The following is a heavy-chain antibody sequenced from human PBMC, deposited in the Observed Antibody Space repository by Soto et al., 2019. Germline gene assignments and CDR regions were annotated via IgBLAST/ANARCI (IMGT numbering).Heavy chain of an antibody. J-gene: IGHJ4*02. CDR2: IGHAGDT. V-gene: IGHV3-13*04. CDR3: ASLGARIY. D-gene: IGHD3-16*01. Sequence: VQLVESGGGLVQPGGSLRLSCAASGFTFSTYDMHWVRQASGKGLEWVSSIGHAGDTYYAGSVKGRFTISRDNAKNAFYLQMNSLGVGDTAVYYCASLGARIYWGQGSLVTVSS. CDR1: GFTFSTYD.